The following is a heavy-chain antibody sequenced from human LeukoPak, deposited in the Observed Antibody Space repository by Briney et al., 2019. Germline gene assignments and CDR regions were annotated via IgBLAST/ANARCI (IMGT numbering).Heavy chain of an antibody. D-gene: IGHD5-24*01. Sequence: GGSLRLSCAASGFTVSSNYMSWVRQAPGKGLEWVSVIYSGGSTYYADSVEGRFTISRDNSKNTLYLQMNSLRAEDTAVYYCARDIRSRDGYNYVDYWGQGTLVTVSS. CDR1: GFTVSSNY. J-gene: IGHJ4*02. V-gene: IGHV3-53*01. CDR2: IYSGGST. CDR3: ARDIRSRDGYNYVDY.